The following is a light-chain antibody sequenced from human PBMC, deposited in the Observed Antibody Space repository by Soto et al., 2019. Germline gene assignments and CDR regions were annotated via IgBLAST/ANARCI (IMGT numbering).Light chain of an antibody. V-gene: IGKV3-15*01. CDR1: QSINND. CDR3: QQYNNWPRT. CDR2: GAS. Sequence: TQSPATLSLSPGERATLSCRASQSINNDLAWYQQKPGQAPRLLIYGASTRATGIPARFSGSGSETEFTLTISSLQSEDFAVYYCQQYNNWPRTFGQGTKVDI. J-gene: IGKJ1*01.